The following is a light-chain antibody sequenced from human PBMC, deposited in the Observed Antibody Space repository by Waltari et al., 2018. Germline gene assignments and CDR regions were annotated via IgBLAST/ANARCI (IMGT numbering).Light chain of an antibody. J-gene: IGKJ1*01. CDR2: GAS. Sequence: DIVMTQSPATLSVSLGESVPLSCRASQSISSHLAWSTRNLAWSQQKPGQPPRLLISGASYRATGVPARFSGSGSGTEFTLTISALQSEDCAVYYCQHYHNWPRTFGQGTRVELK. CDR3: QHYHNWPRT. V-gene: IGKV3D-15*01. CDR1: QSISSHLAWSTRN.